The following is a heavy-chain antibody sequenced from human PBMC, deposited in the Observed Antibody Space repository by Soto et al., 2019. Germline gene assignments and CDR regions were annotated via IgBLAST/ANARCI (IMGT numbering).Heavy chain of an antibody. V-gene: IGHV3-23*01. CDR2: ISGSGGST. CDR3: TKDRYYDFWSGYP. CDR1: GFTFSSYA. J-gene: IGHJ5*02. D-gene: IGHD3-3*01. Sequence: PGGSLRLSCAASGFTFSSYAMSWVRQAPGKGLEWVSAISGSGGSTYYADSVKGRFTISGDNSKNTLYLQMNSLRAEDTAVYYCTKDRYYDFWSGYPWGQGTLVAVSS.